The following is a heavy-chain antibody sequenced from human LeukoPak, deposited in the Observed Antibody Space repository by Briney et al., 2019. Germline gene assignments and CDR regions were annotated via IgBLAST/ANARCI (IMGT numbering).Heavy chain of an antibody. CDR2: IIPIFGTA. CDR3: ARGRELSRSNWFDP. Sequence: ASVKVSCKASGGTFSSYAISWVRQAPGQGLEWMGRIIPIFGTANYAQKFQGRVTITTDDSTSTAYMELSSLRSEDTAVYYCARGRELSRSNWFDPWGQGTLVTVSS. CDR1: GGTFSSYA. J-gene: IGHJ5*02. V-gene: IGHV1-69*05. D-gene: IGHD3-10*01.